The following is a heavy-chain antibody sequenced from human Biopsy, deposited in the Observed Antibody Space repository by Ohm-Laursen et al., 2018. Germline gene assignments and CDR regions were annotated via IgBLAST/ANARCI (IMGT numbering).Heavy chain of an antibody. Sequence: SVKVSCKVPGGTFSSYGVNWVRQAPGQGLEWLGGNIPILGTGNYAQKFQDRATVAADTSTSTATMELRSLRSDDTAVYYCATKLTGYFHHWGQGTLVIVSS. CDR3: ATKLTGYFHH. CDR2: NIPILGTG. V-gene: IGHV1-69*06. CDR1: GGTFSSYG. J-gene: IGHJ1*01. D-gene: IGHD3-9*01.